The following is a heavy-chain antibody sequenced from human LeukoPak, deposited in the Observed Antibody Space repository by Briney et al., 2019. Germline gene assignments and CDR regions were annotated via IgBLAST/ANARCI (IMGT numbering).Heavy chain of an antibody. CDR2: ISAYNGNT. J-gene: IGHJ4*02. CDR1: GYTFTSYG. D-gene: IGHD3-10*01. V-gene: IGHV1-18*01. CDR3: ARDLDQYNGRFGGFGHDF. Sequence: ASVKVSCKASGYTFTSYGISWVRQAPGQGLEWMGWISAYNGNTNYAQSLQGRVTMTTDTSTSTVYMEMRSLTSDDTAVYYCARDLDQYNGRFGGFGHDFWGQGTLDTVSS.